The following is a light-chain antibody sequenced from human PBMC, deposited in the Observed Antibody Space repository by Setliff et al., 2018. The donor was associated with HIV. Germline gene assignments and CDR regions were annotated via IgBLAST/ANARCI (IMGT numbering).Light chain of an antibody. CDR2: QAT. Sequence: QSVLTQPASVSGSPGQSITISCTGTSNDVGRYDLVSWYQQHPARAPKLIIYQATRRPSGVSNRFSGSKSGNTASLTISGLQAEDEADYYCCSNTGSNTYVLGTGTKVTVL. V-gene: IGLV2-23*01. J-gene: IGLJ1*01. CDR1: SNDVGRYDL. CDR3: CSNTGSNTYV.